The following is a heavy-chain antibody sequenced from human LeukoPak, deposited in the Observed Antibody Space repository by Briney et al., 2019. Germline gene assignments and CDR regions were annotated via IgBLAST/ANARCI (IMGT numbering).Heavy chain of an antibody. CDR2: ISGSGGST. CDR3: AKGYYDSSGYYEDAFDI. V-gene: IGHV3-23*01. D-gene: IGHD3-22*01. J-gene: IGHJ3*02. Sequence: GGSLRLSCAASGFTFSSYAMSWVRQAPGKGLEWVSAISGSGGSTYYADSVKGRFTISRDNSKDTLYLQMNSLRAEDTAVYYCAKGYYDSSGYYEDAFDIWGQGTMVTVSS. CDR1: GFTFSSYA.